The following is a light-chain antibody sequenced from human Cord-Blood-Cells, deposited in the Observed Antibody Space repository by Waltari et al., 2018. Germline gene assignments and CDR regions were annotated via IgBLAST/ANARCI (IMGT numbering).Light chain of an antibody. V-gene: IGKV1-39*01. CDR2: AAS. CDR3: QQSYSTPPT. J-gene: IGKJ2*01. CDR1: QSISSY. Sequence: DIQMTQSPSSLPASVGARVTITCRASQSISSYLNWNQQKPGKAPKLLIYAASSLQSGVPARFSGSGSGTDFTLTISSLQPEDFAVYYCQQSYSTPPTFGQGTKVDIK.